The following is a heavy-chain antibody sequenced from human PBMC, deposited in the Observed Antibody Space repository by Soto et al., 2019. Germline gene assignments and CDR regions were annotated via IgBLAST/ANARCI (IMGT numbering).Heavy chain of an antibody. D-gene: IGHD5-12*01. Sequence: SETLSLTCTVSGDSITSNSYFWAWIRQPPGKGLEWIGSIYYSGTTKYNPSLKSRVTMSVDTSKNQFSLKLISVTAADTAKYFCAREGNLGRWLQPLDFWGQGTLVTVSS. CDR3: AREGNLGRWLQPLDF. CDR1: GDSITSNSYF. CDR2: IYYSGTT. J-gene: IGHJ4*02. V-gene: IGHV4-39*07.